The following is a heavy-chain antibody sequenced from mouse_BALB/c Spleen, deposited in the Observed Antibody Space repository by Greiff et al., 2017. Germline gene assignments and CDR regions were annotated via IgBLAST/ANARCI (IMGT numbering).Heavy chain of an antibody. CDR3: AREGIYYGYDRFAY. Sequence: VKLMESGPGLVAPSQSLSITCTVSGFSLTSYGVHWVRQPPGKGLEWLGVIWAGGSTNYNSALMSRLSIGKDNSKSQVFLKMNSLQTDDTAMYYCAREGIYYGYDRFAYWGQGTLVTVSA. D-gene: IGHD2-2*01. CDR2: IWAGGST. J-gene: IGHJ3*01. CDR1: GFSLTSYG. V-gene: IGHV2-9*02.